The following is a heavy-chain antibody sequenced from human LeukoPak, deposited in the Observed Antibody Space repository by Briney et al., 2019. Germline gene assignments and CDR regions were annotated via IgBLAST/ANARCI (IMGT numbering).Heavy chain of an antibody. CDR1: GFTSSSYA. CDR3: AKDTAVTAAFDI. D-gene: IGHD4-11*01. V-gene: IGHV3-23*01. Sequence: AGGSLRLSCAASGFTSSSYAMSWVRQAPGKGLEWVSAISGSGGSTYYADSVKGRFTISRDNSKNTLYLQMNSLRAEDTAVYYCAKDTAVTAAFDIWGQGTMVTVSS. CDR2: ISGSGGST. J-gene: IGHJ3*02.